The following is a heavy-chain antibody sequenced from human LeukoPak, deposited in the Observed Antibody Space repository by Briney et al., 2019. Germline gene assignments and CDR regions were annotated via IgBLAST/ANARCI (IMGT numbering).Heavy chain of an antibody. J-gene: IGHJ4*02. CDR3: ATNPYDILTGYDY. CDR2: FDPEDGET. Sequence: ASVKVSCKASGYTFTGYYMHWVRQAPGKGLEWMGGFDPEDGETIYAQKFQGRVTMTEDTSTDTAYMELSSLRSEDTAVYYCATNPYDILTGYDYWGQGTLVTVSS. D-gene: IGHD3-9*01. CDR1: GYTFTGYY. V-gene: IGHV1-24*01.